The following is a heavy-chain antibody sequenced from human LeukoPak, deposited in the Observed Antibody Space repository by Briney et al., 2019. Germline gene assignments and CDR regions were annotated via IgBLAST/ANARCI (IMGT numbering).Heavy chain of an antibody. J-gene: IGHJ5*02. D-gene: IGHD2-2*01. CDR2: INPNSDGT. CDR1: GYTFTGYY. V-gene: IGHV1-2*02. Sequence: GASVKVSCKASGYTFTGYYMHWVRQAPGQGLEWVGWINPNSDGTNYAQKFQGRVTMTRETSISTAYMELSRLRSDDTAVYYCASDLVVVVVGNWFDPWGQGTLVTVSS. CDR3: ASDLVVVVVGNWFDP.